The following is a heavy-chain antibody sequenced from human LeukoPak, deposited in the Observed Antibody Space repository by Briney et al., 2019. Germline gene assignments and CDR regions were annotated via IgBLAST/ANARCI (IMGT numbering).Heavy chain of an antibody. Sequence: GGSLRLSCAASGFTFSSYSMNWVRQAPGKGLEWVSSISSSSSYIYYADSVKGRFTISRDNAKNSLYLQMNSLRAEDTAFYYCAKVTYYYASGRGAFDIWGQGTMVTVSS. J-gene: IGHJ3*02. CDR3: AKVTYYYASGRGAFDI. CDR2: ISSSSSYI. V-gene: IGHV3-21*04. CDR1: GFTFSSYS. D-gene: IGHD3-10*01.